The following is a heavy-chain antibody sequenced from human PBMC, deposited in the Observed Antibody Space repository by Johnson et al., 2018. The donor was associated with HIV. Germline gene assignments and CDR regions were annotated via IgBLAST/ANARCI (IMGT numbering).Heavy chain of an antibody. J-gene: IGHJ3*01. CDR1: GFTFSSYD. CDR2: IGSAGDT. D-gene: IGHD3/OR15-3a*01. V-gene: IGHV3-13*01. Sequence: VQLLESGGALVQPGGSLRLTCAASGFTFSSYDMHWVRQATGKGLEWVSTIGSAGDTFYPGSVKGRFTISKDDAKSSIYLQMNSLSAGDTAVYYCVRGVAGVPGLDDVFGVWGQGTMVTVSA. CDR3: VRGVAGVPGLDDVFGV.